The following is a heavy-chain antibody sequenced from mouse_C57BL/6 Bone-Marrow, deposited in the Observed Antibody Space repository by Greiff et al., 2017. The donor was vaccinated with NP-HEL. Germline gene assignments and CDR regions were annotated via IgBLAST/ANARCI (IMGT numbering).Heavy chain of an antibody. V-gene: IGHV1-55*01. Sequence: QVQLQQPGAELVKPGASVKMSCKASGYTFTSYWITWVKQRPGQGLEWIGDIYPGSGSTNYNEKFKSKATLTVDTSSSTAYMQLSSLTSEDSAVYYCAREEVFYYGYDGCFDYWGQGTTLTVSS. CDR2: IYPGSGST. CDR1: GYTFTSYW. CDR3: AREEVFYYGYDGCFDY. J-gene: IGHJ2*01. D-gene: IGHD2-2*01.